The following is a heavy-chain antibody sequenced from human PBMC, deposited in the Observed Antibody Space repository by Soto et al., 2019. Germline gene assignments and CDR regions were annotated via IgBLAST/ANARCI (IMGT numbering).Heavy chain of an antibody. CDR3: ASSKGPFDY. CDR2: ITWNSSTI. V-gene: IGHV3-48*01. CDR1: GFTFNDYT. J-gene: IGHJ4*02. D-gene: IGHD3-3*02. Sequence: PGGSLRLSCAASGFTFNDYTMHWVRQAPGKGLEWVSYITWNSSTIYYPDSVKGRFTISRDNAKNSLYLQMNSLRAEDKAVYYCASSKGPFDYWGQGTLVTVSS.